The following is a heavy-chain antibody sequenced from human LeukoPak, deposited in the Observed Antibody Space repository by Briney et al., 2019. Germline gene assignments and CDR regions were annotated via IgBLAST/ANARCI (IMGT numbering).Heavy chain of an antibody. CDR1: GFTFSNAW. D-gene: IGHD4-17*01. CDR3: ARRGYGDYEWLF. V-gene: IGHV4-34*01. CDR2: INSSGST. Sequence: GSLRLSCAASGFTFSNAWMSWIRQAPGKGLEWIGEINSSGSTNYISSLKSRVTISADTSKNQFSLKLRSMTAADTAVYYCARRGYGDYEWLFWGQGTLVTVSS. J-gene: IGHJ4*02.